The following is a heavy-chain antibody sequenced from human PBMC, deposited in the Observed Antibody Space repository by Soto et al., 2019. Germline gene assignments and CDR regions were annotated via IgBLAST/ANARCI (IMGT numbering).Heavy chain of an antibody. CDR3: ARTAGTFDNLWSGYGYDI. D-gene: IGHD6-25*01. CDR1: GGSIGTYY. V-gene: IGHV4-59*13. CDR2: IYYSGTT. J-gene: IGHJ3*02. Sequence: PSETLSLTCSVSGGSIGTYYWTWFRQAPGRGLECIGNIYYSGTTNINPALESRVSLSIDRAKRQFSLTLSSVSAADTAVYYCARTAGTFDNLWSGYGYDISGPGTKVSVSS.